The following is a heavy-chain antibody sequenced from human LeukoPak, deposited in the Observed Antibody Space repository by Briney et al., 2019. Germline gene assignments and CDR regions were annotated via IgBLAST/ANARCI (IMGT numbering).Heavy chain of an antibody. J-gene: IGHJ4*02. CDR2: ISYDASYE. D-gene: IGHD5-24*01. CDR1: GFTFSSYG. V-gene: IGHV3-30*18. Sequence: GRSLRLSCAASGFTFSSYGMHWVRQAPGKGLEWVAVISYDASYENYADSVKGRFTISRDNSRNTLYLQMNSLRAEDTAVYYCAKDLIVSGTATILDYWGQGTLVTVSS. CDR3: AKDLIVSGTATILDY.